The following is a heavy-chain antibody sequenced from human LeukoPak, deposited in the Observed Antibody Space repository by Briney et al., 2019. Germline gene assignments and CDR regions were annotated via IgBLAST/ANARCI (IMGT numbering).Heavy chain of an antibody. CDR2: ISSSGSTI. J-gene: IGHJ4*02. D-gene: IGHD5-12*01. V-gene: IGHV3-11*01. CDR1: GFTFSDYY. Sequence: KSGGSLRLSCAASGFTFSDYYMSWIRQAPGKGLEWVSYISSSGSTIYYADSVKGRFTISRDNAKNSLYLQMKSLRAEDTAVYYCATRYSGYDHFDYWGQGTLVTVSS. CDR3: ATRYSGYDHFDY.